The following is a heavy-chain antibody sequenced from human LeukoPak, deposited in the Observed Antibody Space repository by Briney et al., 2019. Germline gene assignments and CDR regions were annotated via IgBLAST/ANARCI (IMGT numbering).Heavy chain of an antibody. J-gene: IGHJ3*02. D-gene: IGHD3-10*01. Sequence: SGGSLRLSCVASGFTLSSHNINWVRQAPGKGLEWVSHISSSGSITHYGDSVKGRITISRDNAKNSVSLYMNSLRAEDSAVYYCARPGITAFDIWGQGTMVTVSS. V-gene: IGHV3-48*01. CDR1: GFTLSSHN. CDR2: ISSSGSIT. CDR3: ARPGITAFDI.